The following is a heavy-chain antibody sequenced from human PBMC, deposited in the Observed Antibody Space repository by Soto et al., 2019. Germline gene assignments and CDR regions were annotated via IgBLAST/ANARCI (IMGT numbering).Heavy chain of an antibody. J-gene: IGHJ4*02. CDR1: GFTFSSYW. CDR2: INSDGSST. Sequence: EVQLVESEGGSVQPGGSLRLSCAASGFTFSSYWMHWVRQASGKGLVWVSRINSDGSSTSYADSVKGRFTISRDNAKNTLYLQMNSLRAEDTAVYYCGRDYGYSYGLGNWGQGTLVTVSS. CDR3: GRDYGYSYGLGN. V-gene: IGHV3-74*01. D-gene: IGHD5-18*01.